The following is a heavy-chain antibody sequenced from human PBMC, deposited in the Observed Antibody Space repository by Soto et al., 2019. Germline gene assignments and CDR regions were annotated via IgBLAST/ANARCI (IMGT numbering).Heavy chain of an antibody. D-gene: IGHD6-19*01. Sequence: QVQLVESGGGLVKPGGSLRLSCAASGFTFSDYYMSWIRQAPGKGLEWVSYISSSGDTMYYADSVKGRFSISSDSAKSAQYLQMNSLRDEDAAVYYWAREYGYGWYYFDYWGQGTLVTVSS. V-gene: IGHV3-11*01. CDR2: ISSSGDTM. CDR3: AREYGYGWYYFDY. J-gene: IGHJ4*02. CDR1: GFTFSDYY.